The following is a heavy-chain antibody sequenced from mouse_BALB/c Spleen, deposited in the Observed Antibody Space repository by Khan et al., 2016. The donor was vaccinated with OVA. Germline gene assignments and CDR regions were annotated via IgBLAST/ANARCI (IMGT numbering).Heavy chain of an antibody. CDR2: ISYSGST. V-gene: IGHV3-2*02. CDR1: GYSITSDYA. J-gene: IGHJ3*01. CDR3: ARGRAY. D-gene: IGHD3-3*01. Sequence: EVQLVESGPGLVKPSQSLSLTCTVTGYSITSDYAWNWIRQFPGNKLEWMGYISYSGSTSYTPSLNSRISITRDTSKKQFFLQLSSGTTEDPATYYCARGRAYWGQGTLVTVSA.